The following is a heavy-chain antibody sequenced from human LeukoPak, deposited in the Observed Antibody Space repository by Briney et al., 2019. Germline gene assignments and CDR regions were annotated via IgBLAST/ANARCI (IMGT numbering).Heavy chain of an antibody. CDR2: ISAYNGDT. J-gene: IGHJ4*02. CDR3: ARWGNGSGWYGAY. CDR1: GYTFTTYA. V-gene: IGHV1-18*01. Sequence: ASVKVSCKASGYTFTTYAISWVRQAPGQGLEWMGWISAYNGDTHYAQNLQGRVTMTTDTPRSTAYMELRGLRSDDTAVYYCARWGNGSGWYGAYWGQGTLVTVSS. D-gene: IGHD6-19*01.